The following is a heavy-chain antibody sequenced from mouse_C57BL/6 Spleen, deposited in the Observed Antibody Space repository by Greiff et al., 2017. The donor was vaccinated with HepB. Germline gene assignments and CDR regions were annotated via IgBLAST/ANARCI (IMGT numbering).Heavy chain of an antibody. J-gene: IGHJ2*01. Sequence: EVQVVESGGGLVKPGGSLKLSCAASGFTFSDYGMHWVRQAPEKGLEWVAYISSGSSTIYYADTVKGRFTISIDNAKNTLFLQMTSLRSEDTAMYYCARRVYYYGSSYGYFDYWGQGTTLTVSS. CDR1: GFTFSDYG. CDR2: ISSGSSTI. D-gene: IGHD1-1*01. CDR3: ARRVYYYGSSYGYFDY. V-gene: IGHV5-17*01.